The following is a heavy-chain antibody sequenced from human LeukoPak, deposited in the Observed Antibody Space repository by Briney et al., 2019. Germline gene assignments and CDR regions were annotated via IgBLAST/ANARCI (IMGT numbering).Heavy chain of an antibody. CDR2: ISGSGGST. CDR3: AKGVAYCGGDCYSDY. CDR1: GFTFSSYA. V-gene: IGHV3-23*01. D-gene: IGHD2-21*02. Sequence: GGSLRPSCAASGFTFSSYAMSWVRQAPGKGLEWVSAISGSGGSTYYADSVKGRFTISRDNSKNTLYLQMNSLRAEDTAVYYCAKGVAYCGGDCYSDYWGQGTLVTVSS. J-gene: IGHJ4*02.